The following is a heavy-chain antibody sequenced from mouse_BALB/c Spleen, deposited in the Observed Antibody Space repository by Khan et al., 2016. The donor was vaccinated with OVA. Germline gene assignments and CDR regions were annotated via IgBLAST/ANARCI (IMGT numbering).Heavy chain of an antibody. V-gene: IGHV1S135*01. CDR2: IDPYNGGT. CDR1: DYSFTDYN. Sequence: VQLQQSGPELVKPGTSVKVSCKASDYSFTDYNMFWVKQSLGKSLEWIGYIDPYNGGTNYNQKFGGKATLTVDKSSSTAFMHLNSLTSEDSAVYYCALIYYYGTGFDFWGQGTTLTVSS. CDR3: ALIYYYGTGFDF. J-gene: IGHJ2*01. D-gene: IGHD1-1*01.